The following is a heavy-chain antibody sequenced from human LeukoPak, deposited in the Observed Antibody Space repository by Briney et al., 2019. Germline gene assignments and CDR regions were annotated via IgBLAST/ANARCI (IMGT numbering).Heavy chain of an antibody. J-gene: IGHJ4*02. CDR1: GYTFTGYY. CDR3: ARDLRFVVVPAATAPPSFDY. Sequence: GASVKVSCKASGYTFTGYYMHWVRQAPGQGLGWKGWINPNSGGTNYAQKFQGRVTMTRDTSISTAYMELSRLRSDDTAVYYCARDLRFVVVPAATAPPSFDYWGQGTLVTVSS. CDR2: INPNSGGT. V-gene: IGHV1-2*02. D-gene: IGHD2-2*01.